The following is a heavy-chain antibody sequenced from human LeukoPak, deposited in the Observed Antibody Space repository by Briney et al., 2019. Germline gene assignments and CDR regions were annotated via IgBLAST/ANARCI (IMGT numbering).Heavy chain of an antibody. CDR2: IYSGGST. D-gene: IGHD2-2*02. J-gene: IGHJ3*02. CDR1: GFTVSSNY. CDR3: AKDLFNSSGIVVVPAAIDAFDI. Sequence: PGGSLRLSCAASGFTVSSNYMSWVRQAPGKGLEWVSVIYSGGSTYYADSVKGRFTISRDNSKNTLYLQMNSLRAEDTAVYYCAKDLFNSSGIVVVPAAIDAFDIWGQGTMVTVSS. V-gene: IGHV3-53*01.